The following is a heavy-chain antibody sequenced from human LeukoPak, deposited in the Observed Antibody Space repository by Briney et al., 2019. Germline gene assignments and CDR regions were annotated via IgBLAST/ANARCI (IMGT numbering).Heavy chain of an antibody. CDR2: MNPNSGNT. J-gene: IGHJ4*02. CDR3: TRVLGSISH. D-gene: IGHD1-1*01. CDR1: GYTLRTFD. V-gene: IGHV1-8*01. Sequence: APVEGSCKASGYTLRTFDINRVRQGTGQGVEWIGWMNPNSGNTGFAHKFQGRVTMTRDTSINTAYMELSSLRSEDTAVYYCTRVLGSISHWGQGTLVTVSS.